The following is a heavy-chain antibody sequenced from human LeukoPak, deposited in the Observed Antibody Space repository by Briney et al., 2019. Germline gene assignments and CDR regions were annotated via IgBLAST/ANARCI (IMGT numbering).Heavy chain of an antibody. CDR1: GGSFSGYY. D-gene: IGHD2-2*01. Sequence: LSLTCAVYGGSFSGYYWSWIRQPPGKGLEWIGEINHSGSTNYNPSLKSRVTISVDASKNQFSLKLSSVTAADTAVYYCASGYQLPKSWGQGTLVTVSS. CDR2: INHSGST. V-gene: IGHV4-34*01. CDR3: ASGYQLPKS. J-gene: IGHJ5*02.